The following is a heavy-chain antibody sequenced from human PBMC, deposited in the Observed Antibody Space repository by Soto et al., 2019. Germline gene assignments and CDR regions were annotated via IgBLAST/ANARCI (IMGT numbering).Heavy chain of an antibody. V-gene: IGHV1-3*01. Sequence: QVQLVQSGAEVKKPGASVTVSCKASGYSFANYTIHWVRQAPGQGLEWMGWLNPDTASTKFSPKFQGRVIITRDKSANTAFMQLTSLTSEDTALYYCARGGGYYGSGAYYRGYCDHWGLGTLVAVSS. CDR2: LNPDTAST. J-gene: IGHJ4*02. CDR3: ARGGGYYGSGAYYRGYCDH. D-gene: IGHD3-10*01. CDR1: GYSFANYT.